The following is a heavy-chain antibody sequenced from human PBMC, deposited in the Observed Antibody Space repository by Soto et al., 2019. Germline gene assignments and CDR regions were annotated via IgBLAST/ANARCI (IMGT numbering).Heavy chain of an antibody. V-gene: IGHV3-13*01. CDR1: GFTFSRYD. J-gene: IGHJ6*02. CDR3: ARALNVYDALEV. Sequence: PGGSLRISFAASGFTFSRYDMHWVRQATGKVLEWVSAIGTAGGTYYPGSVKGRFNISRENAKNSLYLQMNSLRAGDTAVYYCARALNVYDALEVWSQGSRVNVSS. CDR2: IGTAGGT. D-gene: IGHD1-1*01.